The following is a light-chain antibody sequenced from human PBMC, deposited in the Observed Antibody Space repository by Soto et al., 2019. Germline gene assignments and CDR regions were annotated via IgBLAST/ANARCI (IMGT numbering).Light chain of an antibody. CDR1: SSDVGGYNY. Sequence: QSALTQPPSASGSPGQSVTISCTGTSSDVGGYNYVSWYQHHPGKAPKLMIYEVSKRPSGVPDRFSGSKSGNTASLTVSGLQAEDEADYYCNSYAGSNVYVFGTGTKLTVL. CDR2: EVS. CDR3: NSYAGSNVYV. J-gene: IGLJ1*01. V-gene: IGLV2-8*01.